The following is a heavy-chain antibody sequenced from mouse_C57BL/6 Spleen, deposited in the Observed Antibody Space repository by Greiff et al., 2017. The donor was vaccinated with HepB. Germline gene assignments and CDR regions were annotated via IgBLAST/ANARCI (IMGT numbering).Heavy chain of an antibody. CDR2: ISSGGSYT. CDR1: GFTFSSYG. J-gene: IGHJ2*01. V-gene: IGHV5-6*01. Sequence: EVQRVESGGDLVKPGGSLKLSCAASGFTFSSYGMSWVRQTPDKRLEWVATISSGGSYTYYPDSVKGRVTISRDNAKNTLYLQMSSLKSEDTAMYYCARQVYPAYFDYWGQGTTLTVSS. CDR3: ARQVYPAYFDY. D-gene: IGHD5-1-1*01.